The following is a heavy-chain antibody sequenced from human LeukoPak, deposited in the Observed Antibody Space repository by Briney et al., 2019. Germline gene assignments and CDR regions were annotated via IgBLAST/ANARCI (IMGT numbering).Heavy chain of an antibody. V-gene: IGHV4-34*01. D-gene: IGHD2-15*01. Sequence: SETLSLTCAVYGGSFSGYYWSWIRQSPGKGLEWIGEINHSGTTNYNPSLKSRVIMSVDTSKNQFSLKLSSVTAADTAVYYCAREACSSGSCDAFDIWGQGTMVTVSS. CDR3: AREACSSGSCDAFDI. CDR2: INHSGTT. CDR1: GGSFSGYY. J-gene: IGHJ3*02.